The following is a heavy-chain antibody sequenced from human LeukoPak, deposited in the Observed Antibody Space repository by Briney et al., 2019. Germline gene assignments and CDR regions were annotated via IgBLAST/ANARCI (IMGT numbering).Heavy chain of an antibody. Sequence: GGSLRLSCAASGFTFSRYGMHWVRQTPGKGLEWVAVISYDGSNKYYADSVKGRFTISRDNSKNTLYLQMNSLRAEDTAVYYCAREWVVYYYGSVAFDIWGQGTMVTVSS. CDR1: GFTFSRYG. D-gene: IGHD3-10*01. J-gene: IGHJ3*02. CDR3: AREWVVYYYGSVAFDI. CDR2: ISYDGSNK. V-gene: IGHV3-30*03.